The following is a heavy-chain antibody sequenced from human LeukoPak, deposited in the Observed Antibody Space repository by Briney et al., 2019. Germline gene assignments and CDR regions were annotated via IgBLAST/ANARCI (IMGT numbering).Heavy chain of an antibody. CDR3: AKSNGYGLVDI. D-gene: IGHD3-10*01. CDR1: GFTFSSYA. V-gene: IGHV4-38-2*01. J-gene: IGHJ3*02. CDR2: IFYSGST. Sequence: GSLRLSCAASGFTFSSYAMSWVRQALGKGLEWIGNIFYSGSTYYSPSLRSRVTISLDTSRNQFSLKLNSVTAADTAVYYCAKSNGYGLVDIWGQGTMVTVSS.